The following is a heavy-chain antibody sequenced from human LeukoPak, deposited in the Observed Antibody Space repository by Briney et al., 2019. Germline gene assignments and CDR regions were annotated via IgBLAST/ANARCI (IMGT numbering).Heavy chain of an antibody. CDR2: INHSGST. CDR1: GGSFSGYY. Sequence: SETLSLTCAVYGGSFSGYYCSWIRQPPGKGLEWIGEINHSGSTNYNPSLKSRVTISVDPSKNQFSLRLSSVTAADTALYYCARRKASSWSPHFDYWGQGTLVTVSS. CDR3: ARRKASSWSPHFDY. J-gene: IGHJ4*02. D-gene: IGHD6-13*01. V-gene: IGHV4-34*01.